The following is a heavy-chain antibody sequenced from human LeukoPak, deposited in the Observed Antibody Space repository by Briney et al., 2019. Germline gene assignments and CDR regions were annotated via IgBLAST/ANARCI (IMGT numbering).Heavy chain of an antibody. Sequence: GGSLRLSCGASGFTFSSYWMSWVRQAPGKGLEWVANIKEDGSQKYYVDSVKGRFTISRDNAKNSLYLQIDSLGAEDTAVYYCASGPRYCRSNICYEDYWGQGTLVTVSS. V-gene: IGHV3-7*03. CDR1: GFTFSSYW. D-gene: IGHD2-2*01. J-gene: IGHJ4*02. CDR3: ASGPRYCRSNICYEDY. CDR2: IKEDGSQK.